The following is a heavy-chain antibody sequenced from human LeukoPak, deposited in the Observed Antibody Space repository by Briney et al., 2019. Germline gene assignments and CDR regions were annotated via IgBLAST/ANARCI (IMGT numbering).Heavy chain of an antibody. CDR2: INRSGST. CDR3: ARGGSAPRLFRY. D-gene: IGHD6-6*01. V-gene: IGHV4-34*01. Sequence: SETLSLTCAVYGWSFSGYYWSWVRQPPGKGLEWVGEINRSGSTYYKASLKSRVTISVDTSKNQFSLKLSCVTAADPAVYYCARGGSAPRLFRYWGQGRLVTVSS. CDR1: GWSFSGYY. J-gene: IGHJ4*02.